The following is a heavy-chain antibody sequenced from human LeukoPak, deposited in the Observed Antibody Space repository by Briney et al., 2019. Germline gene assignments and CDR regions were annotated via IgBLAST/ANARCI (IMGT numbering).Heavy chain of an antibody. J-gene: IGHJ6*03. V-gene: IGHV4-59*12. CDR1: GGSISGYY. D-gene: IGHD3-10*01. CDR3: ARVGTYGSGISYYYYMDV. CDR2: VHYNGSP. Sequence: SETLSLTCTVSGGSISGYYWSWIRQAPGKGLEWIGYVHYNGSPNYNASLKSRVTISVDTSKNQFSLKLSSVTAADTAVYYCARVGTYGSGISYYYYMDVWGKGTTVTISS.